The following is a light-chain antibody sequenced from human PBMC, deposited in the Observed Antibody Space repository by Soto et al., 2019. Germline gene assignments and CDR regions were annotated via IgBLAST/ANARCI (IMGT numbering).Light chain of an antibody. J-gene: IGLJ1*01. CDR1: SSDIGNYDF. CDR3: SSYTTSATYV. Sequence: QSVLTQPASVSGSPGQSITISCTGTSSDIGNYDFVSWYQQVPGTAPKAMIYEVSSRPSGVSNRFSGSKSGNTASLTISGLQAEDEAYYYCSSYTTSATYVFGTGTKVTVL. V-gene: IGLV2-14*01. CDR2: EVS.